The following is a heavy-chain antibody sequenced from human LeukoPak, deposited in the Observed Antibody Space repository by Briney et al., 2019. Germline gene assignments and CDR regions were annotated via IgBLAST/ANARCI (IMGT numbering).Heavy chain of an antibody. V-gene: IGHV1-2*02. CDR1: GYTFTNYD. CDR3: ARDEAAGTFDY. D-gene: IGHD6-13*01. CDR2: INPNSGGT. J-gene: IGHJ4*02. Sequence: ASVKVSCKASGYTFTNYDINWVRQAPGQGLEWMGWINPNSGGTNYAQKFQGRVTMTRDTSISTAYMELSRLRSDDTAVYYCARDEAAGTFDYWGQGTLVTVSS.